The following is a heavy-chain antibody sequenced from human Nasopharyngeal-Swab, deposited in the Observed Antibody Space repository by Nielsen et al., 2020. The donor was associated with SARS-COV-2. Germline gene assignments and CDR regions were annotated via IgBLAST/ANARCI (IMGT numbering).Heavy chain of an antibody. J-gene: IGHJ6*02. Sequence: GESLKISCATSGFTFSDYYMSWIRQAPGKGLEWVSYISSSGSTIYYADSVKGRFTVPRDNAKNSLYLQMNSLRAEDTAVYYCARGDYGMDVWGQGTTVTVSS. CDR2: ISSSGSTI. V-gene: IGHV3-11*01. CDR1: GFTFSDYY. CDR3: ARGDYGMDV.